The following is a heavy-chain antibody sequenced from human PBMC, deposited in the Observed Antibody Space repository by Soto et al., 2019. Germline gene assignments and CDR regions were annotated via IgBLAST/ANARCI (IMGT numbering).Heavy chain of an antibody. Sequence: SETLSLTCTVSGGSISSGGYYWRWIRQRPGTGLEWIGYIYYSGSTYYNPSLKSRVTISVDTSKNQFSLKLSSVTAADTAVYCCARGVVVVLPDAFDIWGQGTMVTVS. CDR1: GGSISSGGYY. J-gene: IGHJ3*02. D-gene: IGHD3-22*01. CDR3: ARGVVVVLPDAFDI. V-gene: IGHV4-31*03. CDR2: IYYSGST.